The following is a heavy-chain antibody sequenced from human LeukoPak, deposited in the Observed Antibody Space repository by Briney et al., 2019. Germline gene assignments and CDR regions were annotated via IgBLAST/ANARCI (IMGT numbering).Heavy chain of an antibody. CDR3: ARGITGTTNPFDY. CDR1: GGTFSSYA. V-gene: IGHV1-69*04. CDR2: IIPILGIA. J-gene: IGHJ4*02. Sequence: ASVKVSCKASGGTFSSYAISWVRQAPGQGLEWMGRIIPILGIANYAQKFQGRVTITADKSTSTAYMELSSLRSEDTAVYYCARGITGTTNPFDYWGQGTLVTVSS. D-gene: IGHD1-20*01.